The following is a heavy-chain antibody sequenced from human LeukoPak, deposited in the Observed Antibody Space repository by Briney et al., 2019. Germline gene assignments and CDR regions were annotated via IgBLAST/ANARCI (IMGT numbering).Heavy chain of an antibody. D-gene: IGHD6-13*01. Sequence: SETLSLTCTVSGGSISSSSYYWGWIRQPPGKGLEWIGSIYYSGSTYYNPSLKSRVTISVDTSKNQFSLKLSSVTAADTAVYYCARDRGPYSSSWNTPLDYWGQGTLVTVSS. V-gene: IGHV4-39*07. J-gene: IGHJ4*02. CDR3: ARDRGPYSSSWNTPLDY. CDR1: GGSISSSSYY. CDR2: IYYSGST.